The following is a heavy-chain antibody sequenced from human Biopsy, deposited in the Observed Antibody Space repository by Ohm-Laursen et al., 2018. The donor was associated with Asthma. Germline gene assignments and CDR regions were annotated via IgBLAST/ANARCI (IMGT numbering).Heavy chain of an antibody. Sequence: LTCATSGFTFSHYNMNGVRQAPGKGLGWVSRVNGDGRSTSYADSVKGRFTISRDNTKNTLYLQINSLRAEDTALYYCARVSSYWAFDPWGQGTLVTVSS. D-gene: IGHD3-16*02. J-gene: IGHJ5*02. V-gene: IGHV3-74*01. CDR3: ARVSSYWAFDP. CDR2: VNGDGRST. CDR1: GFTFSHYN.